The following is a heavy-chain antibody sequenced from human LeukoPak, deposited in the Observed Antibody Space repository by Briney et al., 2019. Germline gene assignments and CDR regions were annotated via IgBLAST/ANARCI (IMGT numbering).Heavy chain of an antibody. CDR2: INPSGGST. Sequence: GASVKVSCKASGYTFTSYYMHWVRQAPGQGLEWMGIINPSGGSTSYAQKFQGRVTMTRVTSTSTVYMELSSLRSEDTAVYYCARVGHGREFGGYWGQGTLVTVSS. V-gene: IGHV1-46*01. D-gene: IGHD3-10*01. CDR3: ARVGHGREFGGY. CDR1: GYTFTSYY. J-gene: IGHJ4*02.